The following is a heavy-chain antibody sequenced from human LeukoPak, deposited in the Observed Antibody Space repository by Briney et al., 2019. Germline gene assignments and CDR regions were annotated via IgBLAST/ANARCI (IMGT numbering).Heavy chain of an antibody. D-gene: IGHD1-26*01. V-gene: IGHV3-23*01. J-gene: IGHJ6*02. CDR1: GFTFSSYA. Sequence: PGGSLRLSCAASGFTFSSYAMSWVRQAPGKGREWVSTISNSGGSTYYADSVKGRFTISRHNSKNTLYLQMNSLRAEDTAVYYCAKMISGSYYYYYGMDVWGQGTTVTVSS. CDR2: ISNSGGST. CDR3: AKMISGSYYYYYGMDV.